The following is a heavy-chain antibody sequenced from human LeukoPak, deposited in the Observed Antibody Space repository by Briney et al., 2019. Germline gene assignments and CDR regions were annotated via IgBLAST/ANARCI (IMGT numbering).Heavy chain of an antibody. D-gene: IGHD5-12*01. V-gene: IGHV4-34*01. J-gene: IGHJ4*02. CDR1: GGSFSGYY. CDR3: AARDGYSFDY. Sequence: SETLSLTCAVYGGSFSGYYWSWIRQPPGKGLEWIGEINHSGSTNYNPSLKSRVTISVDTSKKQFSLKLSSVTAADTAVYYCAARDGYSFDYWGQGTLVTVSS. CDR2: INHSGST.